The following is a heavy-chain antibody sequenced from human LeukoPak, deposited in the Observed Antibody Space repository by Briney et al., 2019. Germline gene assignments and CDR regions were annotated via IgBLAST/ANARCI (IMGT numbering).Heavy chain of an antibody. J-gene: IGHJ6*02. CDR3: ARDSIPDRIQLWLGRNYYYYGMDV. CDR1: GFTFSSYA. V-gene: IGHV3-30-3*01. Sequence: GGSLRLSCAASGFTFSSYAMHWVRQAPGKGLEWVAVISYDGSNKYYADSVKGRFTISRDNSKNTLYLQMNSLRAEDTAVYYCARDSIPDRIQLWLGRNYYYYGMDVWGQGTTVTVSS. CDR2: ISYDGSNK. D-gene: IGHD5-18*01.